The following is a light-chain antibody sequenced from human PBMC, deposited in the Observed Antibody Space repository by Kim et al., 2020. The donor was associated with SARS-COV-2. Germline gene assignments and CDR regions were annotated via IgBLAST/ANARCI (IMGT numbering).Light chain of an antibody. Sequence: EIVLTQSPGTLSLSPGERATLSCRASQSVTSSYLAWYQQKPGQPPRLLIYGASNRATGIPDRFSGSGSGTDFTLTISRPESEDLAVYYCQQYGTSLRTFGQGTKVDIK. CDR1: QSVTSSY. J-gene: IGKJ1*01. CDR3: QQYGTSLRT. V-gene: IGKV3-20*01. CDR2: GAS.